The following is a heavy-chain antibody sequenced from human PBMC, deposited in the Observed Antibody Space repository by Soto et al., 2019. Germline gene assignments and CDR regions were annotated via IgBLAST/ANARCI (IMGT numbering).Heavy chain of an antibody. Sequence: SETLSLTCTVSGGSIISGDYYWSWIRQPPGKSLEWIGYIYYSGDTSYNQSLKSRVTISIDTSKNQLSLKLSSVTAADTAFYFCSSVVAFLFGGNSDYYSTKDVWGQGTTVTVSS. CDR1: GGSIISGDYY. CDR2: IYYSGDT. V-gene: IGHV4-30-4*08. CDR3: SSVVAFLFGGNSDYYSTKDV. D-gene: IGHD2-21*01. J-gene: IGHJ6*02.